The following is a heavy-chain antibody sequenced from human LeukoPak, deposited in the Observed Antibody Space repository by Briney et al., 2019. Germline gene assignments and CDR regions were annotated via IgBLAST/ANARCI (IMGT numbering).Heavy chain of an antibody. J-gene: IGHJ4*02. CDR3: AKDLIHAMDY. Sequence: GGSLRLSCAASGFTFRSYGMHWVRQAPGKGLEWVTFKQYDGSDKYYADSVKGRFTISRDNSKNTLYLQMNSLRTEDTAVYYCAKDLIHAMDYRGQGTLVTVSS. CDR2: KQYDGSDK. D-gene: IGHD2-2*01. CDR1: GFTFRSYG. V-gene: IGHV3-30*02.